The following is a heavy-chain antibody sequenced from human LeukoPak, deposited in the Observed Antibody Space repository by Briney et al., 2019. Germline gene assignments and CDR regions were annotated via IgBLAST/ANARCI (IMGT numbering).Heavy chain of an antibody. CDR2: IYYSGST. CDR3: ARVLVGSSGSYDAFDI. CDR1: GDSTSSGGYY. J-gene: IGHJ3*02. D-gene: IGHD3-10*01. Sequence: SETLSLTCTVSGDSTSSGGYYWIWIRQHPVKGLEWIGYIYYSGSTYYNPSLKSRVTISVDTSKNQFSLNLSSVTAADTAVYYCARVLVGSSGSYDAFDIWGQGTMVTVSS. V-gene: IGHV4-31*03.